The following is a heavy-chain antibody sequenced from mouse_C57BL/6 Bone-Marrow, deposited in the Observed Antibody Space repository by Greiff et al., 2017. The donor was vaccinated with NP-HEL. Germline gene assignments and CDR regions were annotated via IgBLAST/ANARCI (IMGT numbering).Heavy chain of an antibody. CDR3: AGGWLLPWYFDV. Sequence: QVQLKESGAELMKPGASVKLSCKATGYTFTGYWLEWVKQRPGHGLEWIGEILSGSGSTKYNEKFKGKATFTADTSTNTAYMQLSSLTTEDSAIYYCAGGWLLPWYFDVWGTGTTVTVSS. CDR1: GYTFTGYW. V-gene: IGHV1-9*01. J-gene: IGHJ1*03. CDR2: ILSGSGST. D-gene: IGHD2-3*01.